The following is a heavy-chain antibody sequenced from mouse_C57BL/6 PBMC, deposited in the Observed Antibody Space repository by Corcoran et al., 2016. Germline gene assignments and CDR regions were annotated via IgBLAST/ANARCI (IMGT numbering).Heavy chain of an antibody. CDR3: ASAAEAMDY. V-gene: IGHV1-26*01. Sequence: EVQLQHSGPVLMKPGSSVKMSCKASGYTFTDSYMEWVKQSPGKSLEWIGDINPNNGGTSYNQKFNGKATLTADKSSSTAYMELRSLTSEDSAVYYCASAAEAMDYWGQGTSVTVSS. CDR1: GYTFTDSY. D-gene: IGHD6-1*01. J-gene: IGHJ4*01. CDR2: INPNNGGT.